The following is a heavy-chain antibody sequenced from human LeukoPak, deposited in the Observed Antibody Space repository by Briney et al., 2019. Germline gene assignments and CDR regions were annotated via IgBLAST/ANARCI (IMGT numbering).Heavy chain of an antibody. J-gene: IGHJ6*03. Sequence: GGSLRLSCAASGFTFSNYAMSWVRRAPGKGLEWVSAISGSGGNTYYADSVKGRFTISRDNSKNTLYLQMNSLRAEDTAVYYCAKDRDFTMVRRVITGVDYYYYMDVWGKGTTVTVSS. CDR2: ISGSGGNT. V-gene: IGHV3-23*01. CDR3: AKDRDFTMVRRVITGVDYYYYMDV. CDR1: GFTFSNYA. D-gene: IGHD3-10*01.